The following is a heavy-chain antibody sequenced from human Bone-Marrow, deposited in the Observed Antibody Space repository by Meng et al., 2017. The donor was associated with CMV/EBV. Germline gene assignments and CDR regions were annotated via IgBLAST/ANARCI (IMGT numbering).Heavy chain of an antibody. J-gene: IGHJ6*02. V-gene: IGHV1-69*05. CDR1: GVTFSSYA. Sequence: SVNVSCKASGVTFSSYAISWVRQAPGQGLEWMGGIIPIFGTANYAQKFQGRVTITTDESTSTAYMELSSLRSEDTAVYYCVREASSEYCTTTSCYTVYAMDVWGQGTTFTVSS. CDR2: IIPIFGTA. D-gene: IGHD2-2*02. CDR3: VREASSEYCTTTSCYTVYAMDV.